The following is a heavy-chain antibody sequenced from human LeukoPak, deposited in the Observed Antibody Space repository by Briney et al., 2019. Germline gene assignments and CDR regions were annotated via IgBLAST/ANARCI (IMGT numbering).Heavy chain of an antibody. Sequence: ASVKVSCKASGYTFTGYGISRVRQAPGQGLEWMGWISAYNGNTNYAQKLQGRVTMTTDTSTSAAYMELRSLRSDDTAVYYCARAPFRYSGSYPEDYWGQGTLVTVSS. V-gene: IGHV1-18*01. J-gene: IGHJ4*02. CDR2: ISAYNGNT. CDR3: ARAPFRYSGSYPEDY. D-gene: IGHD3-10*01. CDR1: GYTFTGYG.